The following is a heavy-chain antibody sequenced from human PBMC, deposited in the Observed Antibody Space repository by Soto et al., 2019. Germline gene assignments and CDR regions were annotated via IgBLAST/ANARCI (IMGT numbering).Heavy chain of an antibody. J-gene: IGHJ4*02. V-gene: IGHV4-34*01. CDR2: THHSGST. CDR1: GGSLSGNY. CDR3: ARTTAAIHLNY. D-gene: IGHD2-21*02. Sequence: QAQLQQWGTGLLKPSETLSLTCAVYGGSLSGNYWGWIRQPPGKGLEWIVETHHSGSTAYNPSLKSRVTISVDTSRNQFSLKLNSVTAADTAVYYCARTTAAIHLNYWSQGTLVTVSS.